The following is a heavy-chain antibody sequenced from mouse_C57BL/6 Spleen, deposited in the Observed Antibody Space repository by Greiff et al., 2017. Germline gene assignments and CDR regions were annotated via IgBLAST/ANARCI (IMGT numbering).Heavy chain of an antibody. CDR1: GYAFTNYL. D-gene: IGHD2-2*01. CDR3: ARLYGYDPYYLAMGC. Sequence: QVQLQQSGAELVRPGTSVKVSCKASGYAFTNYLIEWVKQRPGQGLEWIGVINPGSGGTNYNEKFKGKATLTADKSSSTAYMQLSSLTSEDSAVYVCARLYGYDPYYLAMGCWGQGASVTVAS. J-gene: IGHJ4*01. V-gene: IGHV1-54*01. CDR2: INPGSGGT.